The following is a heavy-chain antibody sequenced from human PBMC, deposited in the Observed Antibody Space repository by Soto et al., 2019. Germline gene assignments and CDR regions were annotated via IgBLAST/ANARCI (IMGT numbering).Heavy chain of an antibody. CDR3: ARGPNLWWLREGWFDP. V-gene: IGHV4-34*01. Sequence: QVQLQQWGAGLLKPSETLSLTCAVYGGSFSGYYWSWIRQPPGKGLEWIGEINHSGSTNYNPSLKRRVTISVDTSKNQFSLKLSSVTAADTAVYYCARGPNLWWLREGWFDPWGQGTLVTVSS. CDR1: GGSFSGYY. J-gene: IGHJ5*02. D-gene: IGHD5-12*01. CDR2: INHSGST.